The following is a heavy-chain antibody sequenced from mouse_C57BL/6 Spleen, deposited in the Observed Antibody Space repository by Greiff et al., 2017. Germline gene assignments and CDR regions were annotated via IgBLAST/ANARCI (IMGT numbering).Heavy chain of an antibody. Sequence: QVQLKQPGAELVKPGASVKLSCKASGYTFTSYWMHWVKQRPGRGLEWIGWIYPRDGSTKYNEKFKGKATLTVDTSSSTAYMELHSLTSEDSAVYFCARSEGTTVVARVYFDYWGQGTTLTVSS. CDR3: ARSEGTTVVARVYFDY. V-gene: IGHV1-85*01. CDR1: GYTFTSYW. CDR2: IYPRDGST. J-gene: IGHJ2*01. D-gene: IGHD1-1*01.